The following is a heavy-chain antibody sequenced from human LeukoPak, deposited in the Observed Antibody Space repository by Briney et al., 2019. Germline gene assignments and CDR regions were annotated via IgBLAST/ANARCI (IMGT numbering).Heavy chain of an antibody. D-gene: IGHD5-18*01. CDR2: MWYDGTNE. V-gene: IGHV3-33*01. CDR3: AGHLDTSRVYSMDV. CDR1: GFTFSSYG. Sequence: GGSLRLSCAASGFTFSSYGMHWVRQAPGKGLEWVAVMWYDGTNEYYADSVRGRFTISRDNSKNTLYLQMNSLRAEDTAVYYCAGHLDTSRVYSMDVWGQGTTVIVSS. J-gene: IGHJ6*02.